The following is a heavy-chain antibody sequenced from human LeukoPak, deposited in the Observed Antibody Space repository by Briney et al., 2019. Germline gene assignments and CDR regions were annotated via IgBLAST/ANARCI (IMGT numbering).Heavy chain of an antibody. V-gene: IGHV3-33*08. Sequence: GGSLRLSCEASGFIFYDHGMSWVRQAPGKGLEWVAVSWYDGSNKYYAESVKGRFTISRDNSKNTLYLQRNSLRADDTAVYYCARDSGGDYDADSFDYWGQGTLVTVSS. D-gene: IGHD2-21*02. J-gene: IGHJ4*02. CDR3: ARDSGGDYDADSFDY. CDR2: SWYDGSNK. CDR1: GFIFYDHG.